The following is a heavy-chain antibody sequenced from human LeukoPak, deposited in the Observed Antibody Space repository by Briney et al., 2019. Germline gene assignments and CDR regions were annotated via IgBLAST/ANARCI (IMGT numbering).Heavy chain of an antibody. CDR3: ARGGVGPTDY. D-gene: IGHD1-26*01. J-gene: IGHJ4*02. Sequence: PGGSLRLSCAASGFTFSSYWMHWVRQAPGKGLVWVSRINTDGSSTSYADSVKGRFSISRGNGKNTLYLQMNSLRAEDTAVYYCARGGVGPTDYWGQGTLVTVSS. CDR2: INTDGSST. V-gene: IGHV3-74*01. CDR1: GFTFSSYW.